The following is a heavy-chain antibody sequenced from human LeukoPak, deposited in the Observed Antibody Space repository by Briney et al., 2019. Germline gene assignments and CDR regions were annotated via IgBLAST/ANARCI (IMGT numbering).Heavy chain of an antibody. J-gene: IGHJ1*01. Sequence: GGSLRLSCAASGFTLSSYGMHWVRQAPGKGLEWVAVISYDGSNKYYADSVKGRFTISRDNSKNTLYLQMNSLRAEDTAVYYCAKDTHYYDSSGYLEYFQHWGQGTLVTVSS. V-gene: IGHV3-30*18. CDR2: ISYDGSNK. CDR3: AKDTHYYDSSGYLEYFQH. CDR1: GFTLSSYG. D-gene: IGHD3-22*01.